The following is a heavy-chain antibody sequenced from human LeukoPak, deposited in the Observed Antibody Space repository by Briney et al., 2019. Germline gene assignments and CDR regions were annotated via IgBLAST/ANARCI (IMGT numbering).Heavy chain of an antibody. Sequence: GASVKVSCKASGDTFTKYHMHWVRQAPGQGLEWMGLINLNGGNPIYAQSFQGRVTMTWDTSTSTGYMDLSSLRSEGTAVYFCAIEYTGSSYLDHWGQGTLVTVSS. V-gene: IGHV1-46*01. D-gene: IGHD1-26*01. CDR1: GDTFTKYH. J-gene: IGHJ4*02. CDR2: INLNGGNP. CDR3: AIEYTGSSYLDH.